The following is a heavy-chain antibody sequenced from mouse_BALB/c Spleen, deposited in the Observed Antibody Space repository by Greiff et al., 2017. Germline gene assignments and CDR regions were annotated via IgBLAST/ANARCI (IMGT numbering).Heavy chain of an antibody. V-gene: IGHV3-2*02. D-gene: IGHD1-2*01. CDR2: ISYSGST. CDR3: ALRRPFAY. CDR1: GYSITSDYA. J-gene: IGHJ3*01. Sequence: DVKLQESGPGLVKPSQSLSLTCTVTGYSITSDYAWNWIRQFPGNKREWMGYISYSGSTSYNPSLKSRISITRDTSKNQFFLQLNSVTTEDTATYYCALRRPFAYWGQGTLVTVSA.